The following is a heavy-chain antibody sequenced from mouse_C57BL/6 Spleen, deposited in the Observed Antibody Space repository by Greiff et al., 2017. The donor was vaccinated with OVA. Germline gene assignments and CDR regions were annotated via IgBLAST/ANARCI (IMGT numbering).Heavy chain of an antibody. J-gene: IGHJ4*01. Sequence: VQLKQSGAELVRPGASVKLSCTASGFNIKDDYMHWVKQRPEQGLEWIGWIDPENGDTEYASKFQGKATITADTSSNTAYLQLSSLTSEDTAVYYCTHGGYYAMDYWGQGTSVTVSS. CDR2: IDPENGDT. CDR1: GFNIKDDY. CDR3: THGGYYAMDY. V-gene: IGHV14-4*01.